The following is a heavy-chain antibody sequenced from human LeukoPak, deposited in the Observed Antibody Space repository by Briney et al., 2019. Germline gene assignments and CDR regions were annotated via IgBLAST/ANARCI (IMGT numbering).Heavy chain of an antibody. V-gene: IGHV3-11*04. CDR2: ISSSSSTI. CDR3: ASVFDIVVVPAAHIHY. J-gene: IGHJ4*02. CDR1: GFTFSDYY. D-gene: IGHD2-2*01. Sequence: GGSLRLSCAASGFTFSDYYMSWIRQAPGKGLEWVSYISSSSSTIYYADSVKGRFTISRDNAKNSLYLQMNSLRAEDTAVYYCASVFDIVVVPAAHIHYWGQGTLVTVSS.